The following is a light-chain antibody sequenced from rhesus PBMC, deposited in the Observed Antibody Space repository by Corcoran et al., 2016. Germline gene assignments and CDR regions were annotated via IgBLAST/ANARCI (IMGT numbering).Light chain of an antibody. V-gene: IGKV1-22*01. CDR3: QQYSTSPFT. CDR2: KAS. Sequence: DIQMTQSPSSLSASVGDTVTITCRASQGISSWLAWYQQKPGKAPKLLISKASSLQSGVPSRFSGSGSGTDFTLTISSLQYEDFASYYCQQYSTSPFTFGPGTKLDIK. J-gene: IGKJ3*01. CDR1: QGISSW.